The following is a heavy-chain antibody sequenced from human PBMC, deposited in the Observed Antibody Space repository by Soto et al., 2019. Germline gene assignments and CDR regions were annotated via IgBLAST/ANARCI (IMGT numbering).Heavy chain of an antibody. D-gene: IGHD5-12*01. J-gene: IGHJ5*02. Sequence: SETLSLTCTVSGGSISSGGYYWSWIRQHPGKGLEWIGYIYYSGSTYYNPSLKSRVTISVDTSKNQFSLKLSSVTAADTAVYYCARVGPLEMATIQIWFDPWGQGTLVTVSS. CDR2: IYYSGST. CDR1: GGSISSGGYY. CDR3: ARVGPLEMATIQIWFDP. V-gene: IGHV4-31*03.